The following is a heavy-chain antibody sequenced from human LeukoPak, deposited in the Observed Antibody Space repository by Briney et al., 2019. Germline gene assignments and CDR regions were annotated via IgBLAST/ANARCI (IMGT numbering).Heavy chain of an antibody. CDR3: ARDAGGPYINSSEWFDP. Sequence: ASVKVSCKASGYTFNSYYMHGVRQAPGQGLEWMGIINPSGGSTSYAMKFQGRVTMTRDMSTSTVYMELSSLRSEDTAVYYCARDAGGPYINSSEWFDPWGQGTLVTVSS. CDR1: GYTFNSYY. D-gene: IGHD6-6*01. J-gene: IGHJ5*02. CDR2: INPSGGST. V-gene: IGHV1-46*02.